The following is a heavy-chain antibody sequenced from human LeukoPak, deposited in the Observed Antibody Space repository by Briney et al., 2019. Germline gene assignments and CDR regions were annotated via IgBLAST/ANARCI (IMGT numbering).Heavy chain of an antibody. D-gene: IGHD3-10*01. V-gene: IGHV4-61*02. Sequence: SETLSLTCTVSGGSISSGSYYWSWIRQPAGKGLEWIGRIYTSGSTNYNPSLKSRVAISVDTSKNQFSLKLSSVTAADTAVYYCARRRRPGYYYGSGSYYYFDYWGQGTLVTVSS. CDR2: IYTSGST. CDR1: GGSISSGSYY. J-gene: IGHJ4*02. CDR3: ARRRRPGYYYGSGSYYYFDY.